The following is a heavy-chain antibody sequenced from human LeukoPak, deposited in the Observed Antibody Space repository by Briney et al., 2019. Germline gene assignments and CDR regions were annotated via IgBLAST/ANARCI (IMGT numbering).Heavy chain of an antibody. CDR3: ARPIKDYGGNNYFDY. V-gene: IGHV3-53*01. D-gene: IGHD4-23*01. CDR1: GFTFSSNY. Sequence: GGSLRLSCAASGFTFSSNYMSWVRQAPGKGLEWVSVIYSGGSTYYADSVKGRFTISRDNSKNTLYLQMNSLRAEDTAVYYCARPIKDYGGNNYFDYWGQGTLVTVSS. CDR2: IYSGGST. J-gene: IGHJ4*02.